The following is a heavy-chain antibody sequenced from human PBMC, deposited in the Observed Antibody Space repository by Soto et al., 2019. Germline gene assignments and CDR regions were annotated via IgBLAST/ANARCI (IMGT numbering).Heavy chain of an antibody. D-gene: IGHD6-19*01. Sequence: HPGGSLRLSCAASGFTFSSYAMSWVRQAPGKGLEWVSAISGSGGSTYYADSVKGRFTISRDNSKNTLYLQMNSLRAEDTAVYYCAKDPYHIAVAGPGWFDPWGQGTLVTVSS. CDR2: ISGSGGST. V-gene: IGHV3-23*01. CDR1: GFTFSSYA. J-gene: IGHJ5*02. CDR3: AKDPYHIAVAGPGWFDP.